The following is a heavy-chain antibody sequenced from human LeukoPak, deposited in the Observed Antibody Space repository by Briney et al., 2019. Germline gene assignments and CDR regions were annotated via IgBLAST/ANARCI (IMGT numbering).Heavy chain of an antibody. CDR1: GYTFINHD. Sequence: ASVKVSCKASGYTFINHDINWMRQATGQGLEWMGWMNSNSGNTGYAQKFQGWVTMTRDTSIGTAYMELSRLRSDDTAVYYCARNKGWGNWFGELGFDYWGQGTLVTVSS. V-gene: IGHV1-8*01. CDR2: MNSNSGNT. CDR3: ARNKGWGNWFGELGFDY. J-gene: IGHJ4*02. D-gene: IGHD3-10*01.